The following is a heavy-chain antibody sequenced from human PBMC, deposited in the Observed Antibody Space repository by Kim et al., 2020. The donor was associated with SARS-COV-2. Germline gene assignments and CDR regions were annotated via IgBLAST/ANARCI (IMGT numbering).Heavy chain of an antibody. J-gene: IGHJ6*03. V-gene: IGHV4-39*01. D-gene: IGHD2-2*02. Sequence: SETLSLTCTVSGGSISSSSYYWGWIRQPPGKGLEWIGSIYYSGSTYYNPSLKSRVTISVDTSKNQFSLKLSSVTAADTAVYYCARRPPVVPAAILHYYYYMDVWGKGTTVTVSS. CDR2: IYYSGST. CDR1: GGSISSSSYY. CDR3: ARRPPVVPAAILHYYYYMDV.